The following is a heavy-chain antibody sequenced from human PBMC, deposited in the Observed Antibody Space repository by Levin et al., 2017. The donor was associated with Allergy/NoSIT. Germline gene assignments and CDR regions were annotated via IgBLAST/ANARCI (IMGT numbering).Heavy chain of an antibody. J-gene: IGHJ4*02. D-gene: IGHD2-15*01. CDR1: GFTFSTYA. CDR2: VSGNGGNT. CDR3: TMTYPKCYSCRPTTADN. Sequence: GGSLRLSCAASGFTFSTYAMSWVRQAPGKGLEWVSGVSGNGGNTYYADSVKGRFTISKDNSKNTLYLQMNSLRDEDTAVYYCTMTYPKCYSCRPTTADNWGQGTLVTVSS. V-gene: IGHV3-23*01.